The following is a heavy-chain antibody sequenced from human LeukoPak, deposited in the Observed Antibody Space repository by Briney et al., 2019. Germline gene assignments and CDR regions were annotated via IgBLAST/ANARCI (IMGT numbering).Heavy chain of an antibody. CDR2: ISGSGGST. CDR3: AKAVRSLIVVVTAIDWYFDL. V-gene: IGHV3-23*01. CDR1: GFTFSSYA. J-gene: IGHJ2*01. Sequence: GGSLRLSCAASGFTFSSYAMSWVRQAPGEGLEWVSAISGSGGSTYYADSVKGRFTISRDNSKNTLYLQMNSLRAEDTAVYYCAKAVRSLIVVVTAIDWYFDLWGRGTLVTVSS. D-gene: IGHD2-21*02.